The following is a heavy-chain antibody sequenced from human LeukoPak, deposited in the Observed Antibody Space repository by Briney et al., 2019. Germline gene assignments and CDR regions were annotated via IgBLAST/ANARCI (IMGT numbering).Heavy chain of an antibody. V-gene: IGHV4-34*01. CDR2: IYHSGDT. CDR3: ARQFPNATEGFDI. J-gene: IGHJ3*02. D-gene: IGHD2-15*01. CDR1: GGSFSGYY. Sequence: SETLSLACAVYGGSFSGYYWSWIRQPPGKGLEWIGEIYHSGDTNYNPSLKSRVAISVDTSKKQFSLKLSSVTAADTAVYYWARQFPNATEGFDIWGQGTMVTVSS.